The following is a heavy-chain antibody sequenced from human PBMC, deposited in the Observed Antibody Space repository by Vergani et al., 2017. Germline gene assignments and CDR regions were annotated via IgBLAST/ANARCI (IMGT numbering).Heavy chain of an antibody. Sequence: EMQLLESGGGLVKPGGSLRLSCAASGFTFGSYAMTWVRQAPGKGLEWVSAISGSGGSTYYADSVKGRFTISRDNSKNTLYLQMNSLRAEDTAVYYCAKCDSPVVPAGCAFDIWGQGTMVTVSS. D-gene: IGHD2-2*01. J-gene: IGHJ3*02. V-gene: IGHV3-23*01. CDR1: GFTFGSYA. CDR2: ISGSGGST. CDR3: AKCDSPVVPAGCAFDI.